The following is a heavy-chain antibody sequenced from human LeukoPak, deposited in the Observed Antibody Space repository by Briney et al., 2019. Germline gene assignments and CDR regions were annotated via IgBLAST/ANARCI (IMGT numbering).Heavy chain of an antibody. Sequence: PSETLSLTCTVSGGSISSSSYYWGWLRQPPGKGLEWVGSIYYSGSTYYNPSLKSRVTISVDTSKNQFSLKLSSVTAADTAVYYCARSCSGGSCYPNYYYYYGMDVWGQGTTVTVSS. D-gene: IGHD2-15*01. CDR1: GGSISSSSYY. J-gene: IGHJ6*02. V-gene: IGHV4-39*01. CDR2: IYYSGST. CDR3: ARSCSGGSCYPNYYYYYGMDV.